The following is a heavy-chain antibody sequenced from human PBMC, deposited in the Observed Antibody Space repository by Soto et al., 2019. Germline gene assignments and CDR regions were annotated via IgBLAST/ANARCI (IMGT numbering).Heavy chain of an antibody. CDR3: ARGYGRLDP. Sequence: SETLSLTCSFYGGSFSGYYWSWIRQPPGKGLEWIGEINHSGSTNYNPSLKSRVTISVDTSKNQFSLKLSSVTAADTAVYYCARGYGRLDPWGQGTLVTVSS. V-gene: IGHV4-34*01. CDR2: INHSGST. D-gene: IGHD4-17*01. CDR1: GGSFSGYY. J-gene: IGHJ5*02.